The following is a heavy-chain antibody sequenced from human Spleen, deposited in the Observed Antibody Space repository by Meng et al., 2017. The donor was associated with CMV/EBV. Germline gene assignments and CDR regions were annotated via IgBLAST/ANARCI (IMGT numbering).Heavy chain of an antibody. CDR3: ERGPSAVGPACFDF. CDR2: ISAYTGDV. D-gene: IGHD2-15*01. V-gene: IGHV1-18*01. J-gene: IGHJ4*02. Sequence: ASCYTFTSHGVSWVRHVPGQGLEWMGWISAYTGDVTSAQNLQARFTMNTDTSTTTAYMELRSLRSDDKDAYYCERGPSAVGPACFDFWGQGTLVTVSS. CDR1: CYTFTSHG.